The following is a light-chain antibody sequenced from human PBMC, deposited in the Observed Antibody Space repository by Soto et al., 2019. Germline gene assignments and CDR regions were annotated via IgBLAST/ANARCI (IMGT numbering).Light chain of an antibody. CDR1: QSVVSSH. Sequence: EIVLTQSPGTLSLSPGERATLSCRASQSVVSSHLAWYQQKPGQAPMLLIYGVSSSATGIPDRFSGSGSGTDFTLSISGLEPEDFAVYYCQQYEIAPKTVGQGTKVEI. J-gene: IGKJ1*01. CDR2: GVS. V-gene: IGKV3-20*01. CDR3: QQYEIAPKT.